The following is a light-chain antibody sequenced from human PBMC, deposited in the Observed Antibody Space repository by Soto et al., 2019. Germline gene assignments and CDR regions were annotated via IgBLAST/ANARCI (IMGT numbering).Light chain of an antibody. Sequence: QSVLTQPPSVSEAPGQKVTISCSGSSSNIGNNFVSWYQQLPGTAPKLLIYDNNKRPSGIPDRFSGSKSGTSATLDITGLQTGDEADYYCGTWDTSLSVVVFGGGTQLTVL. CDR1: SSNIGNNF. CDR3: GTWDTSLSVVV. J-gene: IGLJ7*01. CDR2: DNN. V-gene: IGLV1-51*01.